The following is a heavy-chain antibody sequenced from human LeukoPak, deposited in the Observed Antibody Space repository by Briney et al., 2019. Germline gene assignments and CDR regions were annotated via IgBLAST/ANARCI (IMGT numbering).Heavy chain of an antibody. CDR3: AKDLPRSGWSFDS. CDR1: GFTFSSHA. Sequence: GGSLRLSCVASGFTFSSHAMSWVRQGPGKGLGWVSSITDSGGSTYRADSVKGRFTISRDNSKNTLYLQMNSLRAEDTAVYYCAKDLPRSGWSFDSWGQGTLVTVSA. D-gene: IGHD6-19*01. J-gene: IGHJ4*02. CDR2: ITDSGGST. V-gene: IGHV3-23*01.